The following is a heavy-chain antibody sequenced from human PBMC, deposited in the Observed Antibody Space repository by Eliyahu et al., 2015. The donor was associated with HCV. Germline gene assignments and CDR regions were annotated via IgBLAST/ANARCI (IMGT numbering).Heavy chain of an antibody. CDR2: INYSGST. CDR3: ARLATRTAFDP. CDR1: GGWSFSGYF. D-gene: IGHD5-12*01. J-gene: IGHJ5*02. V-gene: IGHV4-34*02. Sequence: QVQLQQWGAGLLKPSETLSLTCAVSGGWSFSGYFWSWIRQPPGKGLEWIGEINYSGSTNYNPSLKSRVTISVDTSKNQFSLKVRSVTAADTAVYYCARLATRTAFDPWGQGNLVTVTS.